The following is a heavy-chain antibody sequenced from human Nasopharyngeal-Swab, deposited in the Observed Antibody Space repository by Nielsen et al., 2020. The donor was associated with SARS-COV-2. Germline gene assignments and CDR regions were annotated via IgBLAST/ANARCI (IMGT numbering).Heavy chain of an antibody. V-gene: IGHV1-24*01. D-gene: IGHD3-3*01. CDR1: GYTLTTAP. J-gene: IGHJ5*02. Sequence: ASVKVSCKVSGYTLTTAPIHWVRQGPGKGLEWMGGFDPEDGETIYAQKFQGRVTMTEDTSTDTAYMELSSLRSEDTAVYYCATGTSSGRANWFDPWGQGTLVTVSS. CDR3: ATGTSSGRANWFDP. CDR2: FDPEDGET.